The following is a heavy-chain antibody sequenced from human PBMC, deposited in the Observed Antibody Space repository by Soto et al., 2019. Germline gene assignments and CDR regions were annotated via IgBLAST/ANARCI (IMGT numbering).Heavy chain of an antibody. D-gene: IGHD6-19*01. Sequence: QVQLQESGPGLVKPSGTLSLTCAVSTGAISSSNWWAWVRQPPGKGLEWIGEVYHSGAINYSPSLSSRLTLSVDKSKNQFSLKLTSVTAADTAVYYCAREGRVAGSSLGAFDIWGQGTMVTVSS. J-gene: IGHJ3*02. CDR2: VYHSGAI. CDR1: TGAISSSNW. V-gene: IGHV4-4*02. CDR3: AREGRVAGSSLGAFDI.